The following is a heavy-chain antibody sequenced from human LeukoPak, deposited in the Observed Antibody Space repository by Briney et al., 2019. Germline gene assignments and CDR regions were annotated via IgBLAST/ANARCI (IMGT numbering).Heavy chain of an antibody. CDR2: MYYDGST. D-gene: IGHD1-26*01. Sequence: PSETLSLVCSVSAGSIFSTTFYWGWIRQPPGKGLEWIGSMYYDGSTYYHPSLKSRVSISVDTSNNQFSLKLTSVTAADTAVYFCARRSDSGSDDGEDYFDFWGQGTLVTVSS. J-gene: IGHJ4*02. CDR1: AGSIFSTTFY. V-gene: IGHV4-39*01. CDR3: ARRSDSGSDDGEDYFDF.